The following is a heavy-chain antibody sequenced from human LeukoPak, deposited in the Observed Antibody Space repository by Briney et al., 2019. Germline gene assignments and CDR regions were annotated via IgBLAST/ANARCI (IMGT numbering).Heavy chain of an antibody. V-gene: IGHV1-46*01. D-gene: IGHD3-3*01. CDR3: ARDSISFFGVPQCAFDI. J-gene: IGHJ3*02. Sequence: ASVKVSCKASGYTFTSYYMHWVRQAPGQGLEWMGIINPSGGSTSYAQKLQGRVTMTTDTSTSTAYMELRSLRSDDTAVYYCARDSISFFGVPQCAFDIWGQGTMVTVSS. CDR2: INPSGGST. CDR1: GYTFTSYY.